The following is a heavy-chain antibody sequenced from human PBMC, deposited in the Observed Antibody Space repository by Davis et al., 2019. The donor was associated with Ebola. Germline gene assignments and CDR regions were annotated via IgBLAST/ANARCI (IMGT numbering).Heavy chain of an antibody. J-gene: IGHJ4*02. Sequence: GESLKISCAVSGFTVSSNYMSWVRQAPGKGLEWVSVIYSGGSTYYADSVKGRFTISRHNSKNTLYLQMNSLRAEDTAVYYCARVYGDLFDYWGQGTLVTVSS. CDR1: GFTVSSNY. V-gene: IGHV3-53*04. CDR2: IYSGGST. CDR3: ARVYGDLFDY. D-gene: IGHD7-27*01.